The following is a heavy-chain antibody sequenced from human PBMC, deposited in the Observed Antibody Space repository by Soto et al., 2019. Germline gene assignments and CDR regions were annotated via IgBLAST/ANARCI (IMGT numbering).Heavy chain of an antibody. CDR3: VLDTVWGSYRYFYFDY. D-gene: IGHD3-16*02. Sequence: GASVKVSCKASGGTFSSYAISWVRQAPGQGLEWMGGIIPIFGTANYAQKFQGRVTSTADESTSTAYMELSSLRSEDTAVYYCVLDTVWGSYRYFYFDYRGQGTLVTVPS. J-gene: IGHJ4*02. CDR2: IIPIFGTA. V-gene: IGHV1-69*13. CDR1: GGTFSSYA.